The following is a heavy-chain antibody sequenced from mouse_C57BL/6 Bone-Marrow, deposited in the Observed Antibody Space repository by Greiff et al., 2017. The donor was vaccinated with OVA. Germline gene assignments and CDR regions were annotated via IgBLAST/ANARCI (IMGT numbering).Heavy chain of an antibody. CDR2: ISSGGSYT. CDR3: ARRYYDYDVFYWYFDV. Sequence: DVQLQESGGDLVKPGGSLKLSCAASGFTFSSYGMSWVRQTPDKRLEWVATISSGGSYTYYPDSVKGRFTISRDNAKNTLYLQMSSLKSEDTAMYYCARRYYDYDVFYWYFDVWGTGTTVTVSS. D-gene: IGHD2-4*01. V-gene: IGHV5-6*01. CDR1: GFTFSSYG. J-gene: IGHJ1*03.